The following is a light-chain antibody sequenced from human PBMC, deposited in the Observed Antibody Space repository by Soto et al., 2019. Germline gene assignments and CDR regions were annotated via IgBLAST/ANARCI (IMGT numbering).Light chain of an antibody. J-gene: IGKJ1*01. CDR3: QQYNNWPPVT. CDR1: QSVGKN. Sequence: EIVLTQSPDTLSLSPGERATLSCRASQSVGKNYLAWYQQKPGQAPRLLVYDASTRATGVPDRFSGSGSGTEFTLTISSLQSEDFAVYYCQQYNNWPPVTFGQGTKVDIK. V-gene: IGKV3D-15*01. CDR2: DAS.